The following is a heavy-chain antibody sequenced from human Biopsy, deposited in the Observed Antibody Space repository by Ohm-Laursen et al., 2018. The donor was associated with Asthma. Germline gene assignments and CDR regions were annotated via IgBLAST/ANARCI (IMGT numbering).Heavy chain of an antibody. Sequence: ETLSLTCTVSGGSVSSGSYYWSWIRQPPGKGLEWIGYIYYSGSTNYNPSLKSRVTISVDTSKNQFSLKLSSVTAADTAVYYCASGGIAVAGPSHYYYYYGMDVWGQGTTVTVSS. V-gene: IGHV4-61*01. CDR1: GGSVSSGSYY. J-gene: IGHJ6*02. CDR2: IYYSGST. D-gene: IGHD6-19*01. CDR3: ASGGIAVAGPSHYYYYYGMDV.